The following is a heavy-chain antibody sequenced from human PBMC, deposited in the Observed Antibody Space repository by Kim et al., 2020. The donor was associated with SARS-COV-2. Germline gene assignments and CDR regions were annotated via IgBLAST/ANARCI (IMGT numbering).Heavy chain of an antibody. V-gene: IGHV4-34*01. CDR2: VNPGGRT. Sequence: SETLSLTCAVYGGSLSDYSWSWIRQPPGKGLEWIGEVNPGGRTNSNPSLKSRVTISLDMSKKQFSLKLRSVTAADTAMYFCAKEVTGYSSSWFDSWGRGTLVTVSS. CDR1: GGSLSDYS. J-gene: IGHJ5*01. CDR3: AKEVTGYSSSWFDS. D-gene: IGHD6-13*01.